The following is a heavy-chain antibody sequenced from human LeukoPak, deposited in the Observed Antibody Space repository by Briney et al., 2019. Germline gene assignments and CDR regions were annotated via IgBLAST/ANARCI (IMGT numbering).Heavy chain of an antibody. CDR3: ARVGIRYFDWLLFFDY. CDR1: GFTFSVFG. CDR2: ISNNGDST. J-gene: IGHJ4*02. V-gene: IGHV3-64*01. Sequence: GGSLRLSCAASGFTFSVFGMHWARQAPGKGLEYVSTISNNGDSTYYANSVKGRFTISRDNSKNTLYLQMGSLRTEDTAVYYCARVGIRYFDWLLFFDYWGQGTLVTVSS. D-gene: IGHD3-9*01.